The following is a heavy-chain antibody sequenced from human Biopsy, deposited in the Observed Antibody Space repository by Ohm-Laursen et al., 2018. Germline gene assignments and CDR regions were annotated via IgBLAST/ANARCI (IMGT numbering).Heavy chain of an antibody. Sequence: TLSLTCTVSGGSVSSCGFYWSWIRQPPGKGLEWIGYIYYSGTTYYNPSLKSLVTISVDTSKNQFSLKLNSVTAADTAVYYCARRPYGGTRYWYFDLWGRGTLVTVSS. CDR1: GGSVSSCGFY. V-gene: IGHV4-31*01. D-gene: IGHD4-23*01. CDR2: IYYSGTT. J-gene: IGHJ2*01. CDR3: ARRPYGGTRYWYFDL.